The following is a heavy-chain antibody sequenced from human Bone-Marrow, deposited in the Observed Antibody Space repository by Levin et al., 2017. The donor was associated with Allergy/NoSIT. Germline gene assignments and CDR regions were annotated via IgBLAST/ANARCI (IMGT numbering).Heavy chain of an antibody. J-gene: IGHJ4*02. CDR3: ARGPVGTVSVLGYYFDY. D-gene: IGHD3-10*01. CDR2: VHPTGTT. CDR1: GESFHYYS. Sequence: SQTLSLTCAVYGESFHYYSSSWSWIRQLPGRGLGWIGEVHPTGTTNYNPALQSRGTISVDTSKNQFSLKLTSLTAADTATSYGARGPVGTVSVLGYYFDYWGQGSQVTVS. V-gene: IGHV4-34*01.